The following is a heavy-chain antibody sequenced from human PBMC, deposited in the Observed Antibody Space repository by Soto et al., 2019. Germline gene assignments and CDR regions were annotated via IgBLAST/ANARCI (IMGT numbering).Heavy chain of an antibody. CDR3: AREWEYYDFWSGYYGY. J-gene: IGHJ4*02. V-gene: IGHV1-46*01. Sequence: ASVKVSCKASGYTFTSYYMHWVPQAPGQGLEWMGIINPSGGSTSYAQKFQGRVTMTRDTSTSTVYMELSSLRSEDTAVYYCAREWEYYDFWSGYYGYWGQGTLVTVSS. CDR1: GYTFTSYY. D-gene: IGHD3-3*01. CDR2: INPSGGST.